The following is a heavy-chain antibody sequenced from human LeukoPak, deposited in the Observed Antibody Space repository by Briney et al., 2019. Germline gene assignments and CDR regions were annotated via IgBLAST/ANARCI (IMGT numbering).Heavy chain of an antibody. Sequence: PGRSLRLFCAASGFTFSRYGVHWVRQAPGKGLEWVATISFDESNKYFADSVKGRFTVSRDNSKNTLYLQMNSLRAEDAAVYYCVRDFHVRLYDTGGYSYWGQGTLVTVSS. CDR3: VRDFHVRLYDTGGYSY. J-gene: IGHJ4*02. V-gene: IGHV3-30*03. CDR1: GFTFSRYG. CDR2: ISFDESNK. D-gene: IGHD3-22*01.